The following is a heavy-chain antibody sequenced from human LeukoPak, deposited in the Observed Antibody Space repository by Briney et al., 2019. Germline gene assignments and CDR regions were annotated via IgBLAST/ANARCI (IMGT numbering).Heavy chain of an antibody. Sequence: SETLSLTCTVSGGSISSYYWSWIRQPPGKGLEWIGYIYYSGSTNYNPSLKSRVTISVDTSKNQFSLKLSSVTAADTAVYYCARVDYGDYDLDYWGQGTLVTVSS. D-gene: IGHD4-17*01. CDR2: IYYSGST. CDR3: ARVDYGDYDLDY. J-gene: IGHJ4*02. V-gene: IGHV4-59*08. CDR1: GGSISSYY.